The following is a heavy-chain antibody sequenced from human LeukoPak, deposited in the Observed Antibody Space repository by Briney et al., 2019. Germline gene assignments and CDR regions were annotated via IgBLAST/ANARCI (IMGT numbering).Heavy chain of an antibody. Sequence: ASVKVSCKASGGTFSSYAISWVRQAPGQGLEWMGRIIPILGIANYAQKFQGRVTITADKSTSTAYMELSSLRSEGTAVYYCASGMDDYYYYYGMDVRGQGTTVTVSS. D-gene: IGHD1-26*01. J-gene: IGHJ6*02. CDR1: GGTFSSYA. CDR2: IIPILGIA. CDR3: ASGMDDYYYYYGMDV. V-gene: IGHV1-69*04.